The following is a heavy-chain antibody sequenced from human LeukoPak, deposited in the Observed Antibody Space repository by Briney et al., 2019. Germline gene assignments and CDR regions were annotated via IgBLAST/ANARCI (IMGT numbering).Heavy chain of an antibody. CDR1: GASITHNF. CDR3: ARGTDITVAGNY. Sequence: SETLSLTCTVTGASITHNFWNWFRQPAGKGLEWIGRIYSSGNTKYNPSLKSRVTMSIDTSKNQFSLKLSSVTAADTAMYYCARGTDITVAGNYWGQGTLVTVSS. D-gene: IGHD6-19*01. V-gene: IGHV4-4*07. J-gene: IGHJ4*02. CDR2: IYSSGNT.